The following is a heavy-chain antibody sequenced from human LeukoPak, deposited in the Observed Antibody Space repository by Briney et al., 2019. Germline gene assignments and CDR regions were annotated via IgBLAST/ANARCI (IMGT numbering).Heavy chain of an antibody. D-gene: IGHD6-13*01. V-gene: IGHV4-59*01. CDR3: ARGGIAAAGSLWFDP. CDR1: GGTISSFY. CDR2: MYYSGST. Sequence: SETLSFTCSVSGGTISSFYWSWLRQPPGKGLKWLGYMYYSGSTNYNPSLKSRVTISVATSKNQFSLKLSSVTAADTAVYYCARGGIAAAGSLWFDPWGQGTLVTVSS. J-gene: IGHJ5*02.